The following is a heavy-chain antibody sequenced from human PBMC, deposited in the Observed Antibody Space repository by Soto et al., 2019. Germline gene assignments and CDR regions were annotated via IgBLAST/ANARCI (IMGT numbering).Heavy chain of an antibody. Sequence: GLPRRLACAAAEFTCSSYAMTWVRQAPGKGLEWVSAISGNGVSTYYANSVKGRFTISRDNSKDTLYLQINSLGAEDTAVYYCANYIGYCINGVCPSLGHYGMDVWGQRNTVTGSS. J-gene: IGHJ6*02. CDR2: ISGNGVST. D-gene: IGHD2-8*01. CDR3: ANYIGYCINGVCPSLGHYGMDV. CDR1: EFTCSSYA. V-gene: IGHV3-23*01.